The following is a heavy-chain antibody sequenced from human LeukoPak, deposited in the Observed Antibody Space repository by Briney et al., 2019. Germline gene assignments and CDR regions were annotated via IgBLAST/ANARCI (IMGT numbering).Heavy chain of an antibody. CDR1: GYTFTSYY. CDR2: INPSGGST. CDR3: ARGWIQRWFDP. D-gene: IGHD5-18*01. Sequence: ASVKVSCKASGYTFTSYYMHWVRQAPGEGLEWMGIINPSGGSTSYAQKFQGRVTMTRDMSTSTVYMELSSLRSEDTAVYYCARGWIQRWFDPWGQGTLVTVSS. J-gene: IGHJ5*02. V-gene: IGHV1-46*01.